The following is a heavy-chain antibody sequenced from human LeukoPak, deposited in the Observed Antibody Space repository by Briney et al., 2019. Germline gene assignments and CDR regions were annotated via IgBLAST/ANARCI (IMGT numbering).Heavy chain of an antibody. D-gene: IGHD5-24*01. CDR1: GGSINSYY. CDR2: IYTSGST. J-gene: IGHJ4*02. CDR3: ARHGRDGYNY. Sequence: SETLSLTCTVSGGSINSYYWSWIRQPPGKELEWIGYIYTSGSTNYNPSLKSRVTISVDTSKNQFSLKLSSVTAADTAVYYCARHGRDGYNYWGQGTLVTVSS. V-gene: IGHV4-4*09.